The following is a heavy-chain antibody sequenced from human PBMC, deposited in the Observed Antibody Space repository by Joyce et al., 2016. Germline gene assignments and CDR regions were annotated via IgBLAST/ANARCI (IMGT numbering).Heavy chain of an antibody. CDR2: ISIDGGNI. CDR1: GFSFTNYA. J-gene: IGHJ4*02. D-gene: IGHD3-10*01. CDR3: ARDPRGATRNYFDY. V-gene: IGHV3-30-3*01. Sequence: QVQLVESGGGVVQPGRSLRLSCAASGFSFTNYAMHWVRQAPGKGLEWRAVISIDGGNIFYADSVQGRFTISRDNSKNTLYLQMNSLRGEDTAVYYCARDPRGATRNYFDYWGQGTLVTVSS.